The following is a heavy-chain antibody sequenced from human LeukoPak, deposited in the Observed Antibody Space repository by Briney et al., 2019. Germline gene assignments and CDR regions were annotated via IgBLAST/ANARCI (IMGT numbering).Heavy chain of an antibody. Sequence: ASVKVSCKASGYTFTGYYMHWVRQAPGQGLEWMGWINPNSGGTNYAQKFQGRVTMTRDTSISTAYMELSRLSSDDTAVYYVATSGFSGFVGVAGDYWGQGTLVTVSS. D-gene: IGHD6-19*01. CDR1: GYTFTGYY. V-gene: IGHV1-2*02. J-gene: IGHJ4*02. CDR2: INPNSGGT. CDR3: ATSGFSGFVGVAGDY.